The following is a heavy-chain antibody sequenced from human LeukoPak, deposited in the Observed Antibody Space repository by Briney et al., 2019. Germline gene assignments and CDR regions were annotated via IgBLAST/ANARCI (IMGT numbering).Heavy chain of an antibody. CDR3: ARHSYYGSGSYPVLDWFDP. D-gene: IGHD3-10*01. V-gene: IGHV5-51*01. Sequence: GESLKISCKGSGYSFTSYWIGWVRQMPGKGLEWMGIIYPGDSDTRYSPSFQGQVTISADKSISTAYLQWSSLKASDTAMYYCARHSYYGSGSYPVLDWFDPWGQGTLVTVSS. J-gene: IGHJ5*02. CDR1: GYSFTSYW. CDR2: IYPGDSDT.